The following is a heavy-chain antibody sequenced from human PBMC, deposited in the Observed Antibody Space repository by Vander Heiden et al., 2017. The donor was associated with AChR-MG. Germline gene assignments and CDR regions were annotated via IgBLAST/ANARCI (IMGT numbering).Heavy chain of an antibody. Sequence: EVQLVESGGGLIQPGGSVRLHCAASGCTVSRNYMSCVRQSPGKAREWVSVIYSGGSTYCADSVKGRFTISRDNSKDTLYLQMNSLRAEGTAVYYCARGNTQLETGTRPPMDYYYYGMDVWGQGTTVTVSS. CDR1: GCTVSRNY. D-gene: IGHD1-7*01. J-gene: IGHJ6*02. CDR2: IYSGGST. V-gene: IGHV3-53*01. CDR3: ARGNTQLETGTRPPMDYYYYGMDV.